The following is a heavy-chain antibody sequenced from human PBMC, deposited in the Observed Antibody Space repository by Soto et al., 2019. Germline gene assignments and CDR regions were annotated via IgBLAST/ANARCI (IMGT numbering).Heavy chain of an antibody. CDR1: GFTFSNYA. CDR3: AKAYRDYPYWYFDL. Sequence: DVQLLESGGGLVEPGGSLRLSCAASGFTFSNYAMSWVRQAPGRGLEWVSSITVSGGTKAYADSVKGRLTISRDNSKNTLSLQMNSLTAEDTALYYCAKAYRDYPYWYFDLWGRGTLVTVSS. J-gene: IGHJ2*01. V-gene: IGHV3-23*01. CDR2: ITVSGGTK. D-gene: IGHD4-17*01.